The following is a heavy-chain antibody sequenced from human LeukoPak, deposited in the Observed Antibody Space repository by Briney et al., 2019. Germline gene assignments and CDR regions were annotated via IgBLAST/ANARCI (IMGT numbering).Heavy chain of an antibody. CDR3: ATGTTNIAVASTDFDY. CDR1: GFTFSSYS. D-gene: IGHD6-19*01. V-gene: IGHV3-21*01. CDR2: ISSSSSYI. J-gene: IGHJ4*02. Sequence: GGSLRLSCAASGFTFSSYSMNWVRQAPGKGLEWVSSISSSSSYIYYADSVKGRFTISRDNAKNSLYLQMNSLRAEDTAVYYCATGTTNIAVASTDFDYWGQGTMVTVSS.